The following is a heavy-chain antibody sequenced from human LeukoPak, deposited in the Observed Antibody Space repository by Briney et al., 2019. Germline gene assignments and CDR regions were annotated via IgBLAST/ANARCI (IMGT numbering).Heavy chain of an antibody. Sequence: QTGGSLRLSCAASGFTFSSYAMSWVRQAPGKGLEWVSAISGSGGSTYYADSVKGRFTISRDNSKNTLYMHMNSLRAEDTAFYYCAKDREEVPGPSDYWGQGTLVTVSS. D-gene: IGHD1-26*01. CDR3: AKDREEVPGPSDY. CDR1: GFTFSSYA. J-gene: IGHJ4*02. CDR2: ISGSGGST. V-gene: IGHV3-23*01.